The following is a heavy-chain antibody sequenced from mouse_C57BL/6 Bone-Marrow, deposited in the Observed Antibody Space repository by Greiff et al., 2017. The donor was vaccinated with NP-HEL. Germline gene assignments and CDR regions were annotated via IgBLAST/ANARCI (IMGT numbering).Heavy chain of an antibody. CDR1: GYTFTSYW. V-gene: IGHV1-64*01. Sequence: QVQLQQPGAELVKPGASVKLSCKASGYTFTSYWMHWVKQRPGQGLEWIGMIHPNSGSTNYNEKFKSKATLTVDKSSSTAYMQLSSLTSEDSAVYYGARSRITTVVADFDYWGQGTTLTVSS. D-gene: IGHD1-1*01. J-gene: IGHJ2*01. CDR2: IHPNSGST. CDR3: ARSRITTVVADFDY.